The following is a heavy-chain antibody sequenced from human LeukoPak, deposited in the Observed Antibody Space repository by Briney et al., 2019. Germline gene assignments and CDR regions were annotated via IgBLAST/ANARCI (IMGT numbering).Heavy chain of an antibody. CDR3: AGGYIAAAVPYYYYYMDV. J-gene: IGHJ6*03. V-gene: IGHV4-34*01. Sequence: SETLSLTCAVYGGSFSGYYWSWIRQPPGKGLEWIGEINHSGSTNYNPSLKSRVTISVDTSKNQSTLKLSSVIAVDTAVYYCAGGYIAAAVPYYYYYMDVWGKGTTVTVSS. CDR1: GGSFSGYY. D-gene: IGHD6-13*01. CDR2: INHSGST.